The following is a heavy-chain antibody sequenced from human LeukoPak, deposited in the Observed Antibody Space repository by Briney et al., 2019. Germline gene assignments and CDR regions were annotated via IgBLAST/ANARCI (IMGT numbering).Heavy chain of an antibody. CDR3: AGGLNWFDP. CDR1: GGSISSYY. Sequence: SETLSLTCTVSGGSISSYYWSWIRQPPGKGLEWIGYIYYSGSTNYNPSLKSRVTISVDTSKNQFSLKLSSVTAADTAVYYSAGGLNWFDPWGQGTLVTVSS. J-gene: IGHJ5*02. D-gene: IGHD3-16*01. CDR2: IYYSGST. V-gene: IGHV4-59*08.